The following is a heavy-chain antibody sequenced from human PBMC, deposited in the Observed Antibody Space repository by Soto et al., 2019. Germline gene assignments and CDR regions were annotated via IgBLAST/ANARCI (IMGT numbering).Heavy chain of an antibody. CDR2: IYWDDDK. CDR1: GFSLSTSGVG. J-gene: IGHJ4*02. CDR3: ALAYIWGSYRYIGYFDY. V-gene: IGHV2-5*02. Sequence: QITLKESGPTLVKPTQTLTLTCTFSGFSLSTSGVGVGWIRQPPGKALEWLALIYWDDDKRYSPSLKSRLTITKDTSKNQVVLTTTNMDPVDTATYYCALAYIWGSYRYIGYFDYWGQGTLVTVSS. D-gene: IGHD3-16*02.